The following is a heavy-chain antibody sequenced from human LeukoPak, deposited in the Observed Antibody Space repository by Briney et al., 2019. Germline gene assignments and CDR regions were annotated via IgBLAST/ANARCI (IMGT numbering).Heavy chain of an antibody. CDR3: ARESGYDFLDY. CDR1: GGSVSSGSYY. CDR2: IYYSGST. Sequence: SETLSLTCTVSGGSVSSGSYYWGWVRQPPGRGLEWVGYIYYSGSTNYNPSLKSRVTISVDTSKNQFSLKLSSVTAADTAVYYCARESGYDFLDYWGQGTLVTVSS. V-gene: IGHV4-61*01. J-gene: IGHJ4*02. D-gene: IGHD5-12*01.